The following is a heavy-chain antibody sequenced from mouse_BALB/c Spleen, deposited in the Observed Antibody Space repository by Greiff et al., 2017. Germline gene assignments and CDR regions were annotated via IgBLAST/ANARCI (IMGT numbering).Heavy chain of an antibody. J-gene: IGHJ4*01. Sequence: VQLQQSGAELAKPGASVKMSCKASGYTFTSYWMHWVKQRPGQGLEWIGYINPSTGYTEYNQKFKDKATLTADKSSSTAYMQLSSLTSEDSAVYYCARGGYGNYYAMDYWGQGTSVTVSS. CDR2: INPSTGYT. CDR1: GYTFTSYW. CDR3: ARGGYGNYYAMDY. V-gene: IGHV1-7*01. D-gene: IGHD2-1*01.